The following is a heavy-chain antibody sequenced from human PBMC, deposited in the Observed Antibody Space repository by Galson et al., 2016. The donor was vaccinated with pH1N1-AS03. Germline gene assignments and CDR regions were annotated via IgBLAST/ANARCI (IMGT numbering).Heavy chain of an antibody. Sequence: SLRLSCAASGFTLSSYAMSWVRQAPGKGLEWVSHISEAGDDTNYTDSVKGRFTISRDNSKSTLHLQMNRLRAEDTAVYYCAKEHGYSYSYGRWGQGTLVTVSP. CDR3: AKEHGYSYSYGR. J-gene: IGHJ4*02. CDR1: GFTLSSYA. CDR2: ISEAGDDT. D-gene: IGHD5-18*01. V-gene: IGHV3-23*01.